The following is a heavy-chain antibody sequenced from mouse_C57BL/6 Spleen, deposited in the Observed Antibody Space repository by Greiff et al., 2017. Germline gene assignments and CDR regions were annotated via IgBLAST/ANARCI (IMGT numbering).Heavy chain of an antibody. J-gene: IGHJ1*03. CDR3: ARPPITTVVGDWYFDV. Sequence: EVKLMESGGDLVKPGGSLKLSCAASGFTFSSYGMSWVRQTPDKRLEWVATISSGGSYTYYPDSVKGRFTISRDNAKNTLYLQMSSLKSEDTAMYYCARPPITTVVGDWYFDVWGTGTTVTVSS. CDR1: GFTFSSYG. V-gene: IGHV5-6*01. D-gene: IGHD1-1*01. CDR2: ISSGGSYT.